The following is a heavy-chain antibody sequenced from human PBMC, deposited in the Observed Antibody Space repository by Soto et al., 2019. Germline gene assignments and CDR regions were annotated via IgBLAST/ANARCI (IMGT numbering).Heavy chain of an antibody. D-gene: IGHD5-12*01. CDR2: ISGSGGST. V-gene: IGHV3-23*01. CDR3: AKDSGYDWAWGNYYYYYMDV. J-gene: IGHJ6*03. Sequence: GGSLRLSCAASGFTFSSYAMSWVRQAPGKGLEWVSAISGSGGSTYYADSVKGRFTISRDNSKNTLYLQMNSLRAEDTAVYYCAKDSGYDWAWGNYYYYYMDVWGKGTTVTVSS. CDR1: GFTFSSYA.